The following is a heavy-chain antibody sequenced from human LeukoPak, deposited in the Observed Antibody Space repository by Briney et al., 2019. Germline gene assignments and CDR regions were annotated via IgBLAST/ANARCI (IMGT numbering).Heavy chain of an antibody. CDR2: ISAYNGNT. CDR3: ARDRGYSGYEPNRGVDY. Sequence: ASVKVSCKASGYTFTSLVISWVRQAPGQGLEWMGWISAYNGNTNYAQKLQGRVTMTTDTSTSTAYMELRSLRSDDTAVYYCARDRGYSGYEPNRGVDYWGQGTLVTVSS. V-gene: IGHV1-18*01. J-gene: IGHJ4*02. D-gene: IGHD5-12*01. CDR1: GYTFTSLV.